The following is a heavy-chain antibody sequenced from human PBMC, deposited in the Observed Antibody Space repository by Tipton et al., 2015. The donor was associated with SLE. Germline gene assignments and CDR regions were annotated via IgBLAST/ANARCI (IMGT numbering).Heavy chain of an antibody. Sequence: TLSLTCTVSGASISSHYWNWIRQPPGKGLEWIGNIYNNGNTNYNPSLKSRVTISVDTSRNQFFLKLSSVTAADTALYYCASAIRSSTAWGYWFDPWGQGTLANVSS. D-gene: IGHD2-2*01. CDR2: IYNNGNT. V-gene: IGHV4-59*11. CDR3: ASAIRSSTAWGYWFDP. J-gene: IGHJ5*02. CDR1: GASISSHY.